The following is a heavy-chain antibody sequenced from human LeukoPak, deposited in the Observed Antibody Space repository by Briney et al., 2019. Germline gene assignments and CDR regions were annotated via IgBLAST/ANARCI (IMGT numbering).Heavy chain of an antibody. CDR1: GGSISGTAYY. Sequence: SETLSLTCAISGGSISGTAYYWGWIRQPPGKGLEWIGSIYYSGSTYYNPSLKSRVTISVDTSKNQFSLKLSSVTAADTAVYYCARQMVVRGVLYGMDVWGQGTTVTVSS. CDR2: IYYSGST. CDR3: ARQMVVRGVLYGMDV. V-gene: IGHV4-39*01. D-gene: IGHD3-10*01. J-gene: IGHJ6*02.